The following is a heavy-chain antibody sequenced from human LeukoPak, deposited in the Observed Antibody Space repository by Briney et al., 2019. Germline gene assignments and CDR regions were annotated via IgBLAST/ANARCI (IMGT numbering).Heavy chain of an antibody. CDR2: IYYSGST. CDR3: ARSANLFDY. J-gene: IGHJ4*02. D-gene: IGHD4/OR15-4a*01. CDR1: GGSISTYY. V-gene: IGHV4-59*01. Sequence: PSETLSLTCTVSGGSISTYYWNWIRQPPGKGLEWIGYIYYSGSTNYNPSLKRRVTISVDTSKNQFSLQLSSLGAADTAVYYCARSANLFDYWGQGTLVTVSS.